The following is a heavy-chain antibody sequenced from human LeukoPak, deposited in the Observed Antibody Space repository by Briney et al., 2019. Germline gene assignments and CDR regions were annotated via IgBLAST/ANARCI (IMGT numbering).Heavy chain of an antibody. CDR1: YGSFSGYY. D-gene: IGHD2-2*01. J-gene: IGHJ4*02. CDR2: INHNGNT. V-gene: IGHV4-34*01. Sequence: SETLSLTCTVFYGSFSGYYWTWIRQPPGKGLEWIAEINHNGNTNYNPSLKSRVTISVDTSKNQFSLKLTSVTAADTAVYYCARGPRYCSSTSCYELDYWGQGTLVTVSS. CDR3: ARGPRYCSSTSCYELDY.